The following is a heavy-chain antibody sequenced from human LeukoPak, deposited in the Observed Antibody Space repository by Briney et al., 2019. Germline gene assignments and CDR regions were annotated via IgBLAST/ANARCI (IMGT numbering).Heavy chain of an antibody. Sequence: SETLSLTCAVYGGSFSGYYWSWIRQPPGKGLEWIGYIYYSGSTNYNPSLKSRVTISVDTSKNQFSLKLSSVTAADTAVYYCARGGGSSMSFRFDPWGQGTLVTVSS. CDR3: ARGGGSSMSFRFDP. D-gene: IGHD2-15*01. V-gene: IGHV4-59*01. J-gene: IGHJ5*02. CDR1: GGSFSGYY. CDR2: IYYSGST.